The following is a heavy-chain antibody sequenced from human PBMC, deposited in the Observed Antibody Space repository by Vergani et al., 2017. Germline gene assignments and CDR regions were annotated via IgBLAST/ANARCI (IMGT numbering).Heavy chain of an antibody. CDR3: TKDRDAWVVATLAPAFDI. CDR2: ISGSGGST. J-gene: IGHJ3*02. CDR1: GFTFSSYA. V-gene: IGHV3-23*01. Sequence: EVQLLESGGGLVQPGGSLRLSCAASGFTFSSYAMSWVRQAPGRGLEWVSSISGSGGSTYYADSVKGRFTISRDNSKNTLYLQMNSLRAEDTAVCYCTKDRDAWVVATLAPAFDIWGQGTMVTVTS. D-gene: IGHD5-12*01.